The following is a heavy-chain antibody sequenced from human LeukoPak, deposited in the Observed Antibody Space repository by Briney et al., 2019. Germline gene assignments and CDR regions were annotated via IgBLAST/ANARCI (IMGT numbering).Heavy chain of an antibody. Sequence: GGSLRLSCAASGFTFSSYAMSWVRQAPGKGLEWVSAISGSGGSTYYADSVKGRFTISRDNSKNTLYLQMNSLRAEDTAVYYCAKRYCSGGRCYMGFDYWGQGTLVTVSS. V-gene: IGHV3-23*01. CDR1: GFTFSSYA. CDR3: AKRYCSGGRCYMGFDY. J-gene: IGHJ4*02. D-gene: IGHD2-15*01. CDR2: ISGSGGST.